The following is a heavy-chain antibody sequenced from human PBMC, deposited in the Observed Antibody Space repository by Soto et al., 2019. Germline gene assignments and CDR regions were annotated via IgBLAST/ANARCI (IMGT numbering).Heavy chain of an antibody. CDR1: GFTFSSYS. D-gene: IGHD6-13*01. J-gene: IGHJ2*01. CDR3: ARDAGGGQAAAETYWYFDL. V-gene: IGHV3-21*01. Sequence: GGSLRLSCAASGFTFSSYSMNWVRQAPGKGLEWVSSISSSSSYIYYADSVKGRFTISRDNAKNSLYLQMNSLRAEDTAVYYCARDAGGGQAAAETYWYFDLWGRGTLVTVSS. CDR2: ISSSSSYI.